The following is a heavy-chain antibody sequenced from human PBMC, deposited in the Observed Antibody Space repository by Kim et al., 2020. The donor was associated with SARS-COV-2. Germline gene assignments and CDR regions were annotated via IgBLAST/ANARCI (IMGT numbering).Heavy chain of an antibody. J-gene: IGHJ4*02. CDR1: GGSFSGYY. Sequence: SETLSLTCAVYGGSFSGYYWSWIRQPPGKGLEWIGEINHSGSTNYNPSLKSRVTISVDTSKNQFSLKLSSVTAADTAVYYCASREQQLERDYWGQGTLVTVSS. D-gene: IGHD6-13*01. CDR2: INHSGST. CDR3: ASREQQLERDY. V-gene: IGHV4-34*01.